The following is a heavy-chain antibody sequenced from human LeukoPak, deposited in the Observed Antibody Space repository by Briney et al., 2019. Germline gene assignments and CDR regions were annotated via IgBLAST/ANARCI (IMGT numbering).Heavy chain of an antibody. CDR2: IYYSGST. D-gene: IGHD6-13*01. Sequence: SETLSLTCTVSGGSISRYYWSWIRQPPGKGLEWIGYIYYSGSTDYNPSLKSRVTISVDTSKNQISLKLSSVTAADTAVYYCARHSAHSSTNDAFDMWGQGTLVIVSS. V-gene: IGHV4-59*08. CDR3: ARHSAHSSTNDAFDM. CDR1: GGSISRYY. J-gene: IGHJ3*02.